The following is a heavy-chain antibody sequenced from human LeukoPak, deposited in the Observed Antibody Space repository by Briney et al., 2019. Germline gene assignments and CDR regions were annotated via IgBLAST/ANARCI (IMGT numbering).Heavy chain of an antibody. J-gene: IGHJ4*02. CDR1: GFTFSSYS. Sequence: GGSLRLSCAASGFTFSSYSMNWVRQAPGKGLEWVSCISSSSSYIYSADSVKGRFTISRDNAKNSLYLQMNSLRAEDTAVYYCARGGRPISPNDYWGQGTLVTVSS. CDR2: ISSSSSYI. D-gene: IGHD1-26*01. CDR3: ARGGRPISPNDY. V-gene: IGHV3-21*01.